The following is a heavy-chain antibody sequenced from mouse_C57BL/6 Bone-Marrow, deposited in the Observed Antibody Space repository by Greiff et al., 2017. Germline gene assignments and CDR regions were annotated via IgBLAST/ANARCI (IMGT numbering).Heavy chain of an antibody. CDR2: IDPSDSET. CDR3: ARFGGYGYWYFDV. CDR1: GYTFTSYW. V-gene: IGHV1-52*01. J-gene: IGHJ1*03. Sequence: QVQLQQPGAELVRPGSSVKLSCKASGYTFTSYWMHWVKQRPIQGLEWIGNIDPSDSETHYNQKFKDKATLTVDKSSSTAYMQLSSLTSEDSAVYYCARFGGYGYWYFDVWGTGTTVTVYS. D-gene: IGHD2-10*02.